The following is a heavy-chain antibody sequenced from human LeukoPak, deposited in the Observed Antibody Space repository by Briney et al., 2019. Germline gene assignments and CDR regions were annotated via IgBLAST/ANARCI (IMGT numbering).Heavy chain of an antibody. Sequence: GGSLRLSFAASGFTFSGYVMHWVRQAPGKGLEWVAVIWYDGSNKYYADSVKGRFTISRDKSKNRLYLQMNSLRAEDTAVYYCARDPTAATPQYFDYWGQGTLVTVSS. D-gene: IGHD1-14*01. CDR2: IWYDGSNK. J-gene: IGHJ4*02. V-gene: IGHV3-33*01. CDR1: GFTFSGYV. CDR3: ARDPTAATPQYFDY.